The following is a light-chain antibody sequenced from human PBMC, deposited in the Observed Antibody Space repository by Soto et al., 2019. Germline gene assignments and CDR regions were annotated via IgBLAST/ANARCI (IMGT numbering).Light chain of an antibody. CDR1: QSVSSSY. V-gene: IGKV3-20*01. J-gene: IGKJ1*01. Sequence: EIVLTQSPGTLSLSPGERATLSCRASQSVSSSYLTWYQQKPGQAPRLLIYGASSRATGIPDRFSGSGSGTDFTLTISRLEPEDFVVYYCQPYSRSSWTCGQGTKVEI. CDR3: QPYSRSSWT. CDR2: GAS.